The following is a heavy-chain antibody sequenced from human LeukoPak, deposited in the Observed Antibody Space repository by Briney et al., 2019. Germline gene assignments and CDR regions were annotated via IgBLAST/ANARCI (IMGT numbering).Heavy chain of an antibody. Sequence: KTSETLSLTCTVSGGSTSSDYWSWIRQSPGKGLEWVGYVYNSGDTGKNPSLRSRVTILLDTSRNQCSLKLTSVSAADTAAYYCARLKLGAYFDLWGRGTLVTVSS. CDR1: GGSTSSDY. J-gene: IGHJ2*01. CDR3: ARLKLGAYFDL. D-gene: IGHD3-16*01. V-gene: IGHV4-59*08. CDR2: VYNSGDT.